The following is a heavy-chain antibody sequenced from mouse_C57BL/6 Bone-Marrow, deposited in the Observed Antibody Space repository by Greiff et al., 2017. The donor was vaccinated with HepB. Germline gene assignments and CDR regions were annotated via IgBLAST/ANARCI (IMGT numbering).Heavy chain of an antibody. J-gene: IGHJ3*01. CDR2: IDPETGGT. Sequence: QVQLQHSGAELVRPGASVTLSCKASGYTFTDYEMHWVKQTPVHGLEWIGAIDPETGGTAYNQKFKGKAILTADKSSSTAYMELRSLTSEDSAVYYCTRVGYYDPWFAYWGQGTLVTVSA. CDR1: GYTFTDYE. V-gene: IGHV1-15*01. D-gene: IGHD2-4*01. CDR3: TRVGYYDPWFAY.